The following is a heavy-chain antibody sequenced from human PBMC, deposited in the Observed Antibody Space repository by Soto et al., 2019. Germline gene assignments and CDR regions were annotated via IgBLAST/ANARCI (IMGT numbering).Heavy chain of an antibody. Sequence: SETLSLTCTVSGGSISSSSYYWGWIRQPPGKGLEWIGSIYYSGSTYYNPSLKSRVTLSVDTSKNQFSLKLSSVTAADTAVYYCARRGFGELYYYYGMDVWGQGTTVTVSS. D-gene: IGHD3-10*01. CDR3: ARRGFGELYYYYGMDV. CDR2: IYYSGST. CDR1: GGSISSSSYY. V-gene: IGHV4-39*01. J-gene: IGHJ6*02.